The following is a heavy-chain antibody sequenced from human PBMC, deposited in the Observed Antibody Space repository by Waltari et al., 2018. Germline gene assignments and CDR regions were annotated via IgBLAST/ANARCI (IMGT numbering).Heavy chain of an antibody. J-gene: IGHJ5*02. V-gene: IGHV4-39*01. Sequence: QLQLQESGPGLVKPSETLSLTCTVSGGSISSSSYYWGWIRQPPGQGLEWIGSIYHSGRTYTNPSLKSRVTISVDTSKNQFSLKLSSVPAADTAMYYCARLYYDFLSWFDPWGQGTLVTVSS. CDR3: ARLYYDFLSWFDP. CDR2: IYHSGRT. CDR1: GGSISSSSYY. D-gene: IGHD3-3*01.